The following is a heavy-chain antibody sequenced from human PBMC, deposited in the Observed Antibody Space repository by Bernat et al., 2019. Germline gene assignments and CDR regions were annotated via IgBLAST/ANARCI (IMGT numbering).Heavy chain of an antibody. CDR3: NTGLIVVVPAAILTNPRDY. CDR2: IKSKTDGGTT. Sequence: EVQLVESGGGLVKPGGSLRLSCAASGFTFSNAWMSWVRQAPGKGLEWVGRIKSKTDGGTTDYAAPVKGRFTISRDDSKNTLYLQMNSLKTEDTAVYYCNTGLIVVVPAAILTNPRDYWGQGTLVTVSS. D-gene: IGHD2-2*01. CDR1: GFTFSNAW. V-gene: IGHV3-15*01. J-gene: IGHJ4*02.